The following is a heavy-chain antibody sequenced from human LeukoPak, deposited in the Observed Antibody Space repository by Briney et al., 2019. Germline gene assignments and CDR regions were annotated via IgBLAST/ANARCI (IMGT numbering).Heavy chain of an antibody. CDR2: INPILGIE. CDR3: ARLTDRYDRDAFDI. D-gene: IGHD3-22*01. J-gene: IGHJ3*02. Sequence: GASVKVSCKASGGTLSRYGISWVRQAPGQGPEWMGRINPILGIENYAQKFQGRVTITADKSTSTDYMELSSLRSEDTAVYYCARLTDRYDRDAFDIWDQGTMVTVSS. CDR1: GGTLSRYG. V-gene: IGHV1-69*04.